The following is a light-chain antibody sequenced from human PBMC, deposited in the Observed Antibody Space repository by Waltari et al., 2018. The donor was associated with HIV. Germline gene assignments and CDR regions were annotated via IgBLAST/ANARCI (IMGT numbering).Light chain of an antibody. Sequence: PPSVSVAPGQTAKIPCGGNNLGSKSVHWYQQNPGQAPVLVVYDNTDRPSGIPERSSGSNSGNTATLTITGVEAGDEADYYCQVWDANRDWVFGGGTKLTVL. CDR2: DNT. J-gene: IGLJ3*02. V-gene: IGLV3-21*02. CDR1: NLGSKS. CDR3: QVWDANRDWV.